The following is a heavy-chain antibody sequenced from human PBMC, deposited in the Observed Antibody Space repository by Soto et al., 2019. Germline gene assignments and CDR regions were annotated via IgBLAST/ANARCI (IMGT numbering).Heavy chain of an antibody. CDR3: ARKVSGSTGRPDLWYFDL. CDR2: ISGGGDAT. D-gene: IGHD3-10*01. CDR1: GFTFSGYA. V-gene: IGHV3-23*01. Sequence: EVQLLDSGGGLVQPGGSLRLSCAASGFTFSGYALTWARQAPGKGLEWVSAISGGGDATFYADSVKGRFTISRDNSKNTLYLKMNTLRAEDTAVYYCARKVSGSTGRPDLWYFDLWGRGTLVTVSS. J-gene: IGHJ2*01.